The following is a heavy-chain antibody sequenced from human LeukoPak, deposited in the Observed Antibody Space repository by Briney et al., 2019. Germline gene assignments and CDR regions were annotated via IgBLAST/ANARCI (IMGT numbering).Heavy chain of an antibody. CDR1: GGSISSRSYY. CDR2: IYYSGST. D-gene: IGHD3-10*01. CDR3: ARARVRMVRGVSTYYFDY. J-gene: IGHJ4*02. V-gene: IGHV4-39*07. Sequence: PSETLSLTCSVFGGSISSRSYYWGWIRQPPGQGLEWIGSIYYSGSTYYNPSLKSRVTISVDTSKNQFSLKLSSVTAADTAVYYCARARVRMVRGVSTYYFDYWGQGTLVTVSS.